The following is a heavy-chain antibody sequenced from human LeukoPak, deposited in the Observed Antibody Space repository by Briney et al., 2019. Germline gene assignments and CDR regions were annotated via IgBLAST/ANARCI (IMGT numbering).Heavy chain of an antibody. CDR3: AIYTGSGALRDASDI. J-gene: IGHJ3*02. V-gene: IGHV4-30-4*01. CDR2: SYYSRST. D-gene: IGHD3-10*01. CDR1: GGSICSGDYY. Sequence: SQTLSLTCSVYGGSICSGDYYWSWIRQPPGNGLEWHGYSYYSRSTYYTPSLKSPVTISVDTSKHPFSLQLSSLTAADTVVYFRAIYTGSGALRDASDIWSQGTMVT.